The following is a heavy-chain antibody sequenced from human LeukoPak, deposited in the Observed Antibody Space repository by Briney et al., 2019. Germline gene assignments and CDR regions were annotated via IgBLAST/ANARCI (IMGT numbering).Heavy chain of an antibody. J-gene: IGHJ4*02. V-gene: IGHV3-30*07. CDR1: GFTLRNYA. D-gene: IGHD6-19*01. Sequence: PGGSLRLSCAPSIGFTLRNYAIHWVRQAPGKGLEWVAVISIDGSRQHYADFLVGRFTISRDNAKNSLYLQLNSLRAEDTAVYYCARSPYTSGWHGVGYWGQGTLVTVSS. CDR2: ISIDGSRQ. CDR3: ARSPYTSGWHGVGY.